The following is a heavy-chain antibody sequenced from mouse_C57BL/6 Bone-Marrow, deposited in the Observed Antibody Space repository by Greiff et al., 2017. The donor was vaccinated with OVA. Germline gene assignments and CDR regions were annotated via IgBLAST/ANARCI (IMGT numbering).Heavy chain of an antibody. CDR2: IYPGSGST. CDR3: ARWWGSSLAWFAY. D-gene: IGHD1-1*01. V-gene: IGHV1-55*01. J-gene: IGHJ3*01. CDR1: GYTFTSYW. Sequence: VQLQQPGAELVKPGASVKMSCKASGYTFTSYWITWVKQRPGQGLEWIGDIYPGSGSTNYNEKFKSKATLTVDTSSSTAYMQLSSLTSEDSAVYYCARWWGSSLAWFAYWGQGTLVTVSA.